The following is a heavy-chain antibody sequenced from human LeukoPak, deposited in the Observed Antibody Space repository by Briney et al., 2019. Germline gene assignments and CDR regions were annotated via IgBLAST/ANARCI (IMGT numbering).Heavy chain of an antibody. D-gene: IGHD5-12*01. CDR3: AKALYSGYDWDAFDI. V-gene: IGHV3-7*01. CDR1: GFTFSRYW. J-gene: IGHJ3*02. Sequence: PGGSLRLSCAASGFTFSRYWMSWVRQAPGKGPEWVANIKQDGSEKYYVDSVRGRFTISRDNARTSLYLQMNSLRAEDTAVYYCAKALYSGYDWDAFDIWGQGTMVTVSS. CDR2: IKQDGSEK.